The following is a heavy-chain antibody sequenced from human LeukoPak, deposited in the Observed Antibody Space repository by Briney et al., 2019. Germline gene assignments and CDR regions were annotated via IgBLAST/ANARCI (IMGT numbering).Heavy chain of an antibody. CDR2: IGRNTSYR. CDR3: ARSQVGARFADY. CDR1: GFSFSAYS. Sequence: GGSLRLSCAASGFSFSAYSMIWVRQAPGKGLEWVSSIGRNTSYRYYADSVKGRFTISRDNAKTSLYLQMNSLRAEDTAVYYCARSQVGARFADYWGQGTLVTVSS. D-gene: IGHD1-26*01. J-gene: IGHJ4*02. V-gene: IGHV3-21*01.